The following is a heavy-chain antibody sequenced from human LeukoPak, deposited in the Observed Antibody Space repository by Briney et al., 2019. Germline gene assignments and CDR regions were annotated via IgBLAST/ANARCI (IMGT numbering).Heavy chain of an antibody. CDR3: ARGGEQQLVRNDAFDI. D-gene: IGHD6-13*01. J-gene: IGHJ3*02. Sequence: GRSLRLSCAASGFTFSSYAMHWVRQAPGKGLEWVAAISYDGSNKYYADSVKGRFTISRDNSKNTLYLQMNSLRAEDTAVYYCARGGEQQLVRNDAFDIWGQGTMVTVSS. V-gene: IGHV3-30*01. CDR2: ISYDGSNK. CDR1: GFTFSSYA.